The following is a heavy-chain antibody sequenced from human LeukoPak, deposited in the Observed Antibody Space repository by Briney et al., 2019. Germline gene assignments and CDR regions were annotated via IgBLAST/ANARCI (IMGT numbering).Heavy chain of an antibody. J-gene: IGHJ2*01. CDR2: INHSGST. D-gene: IGHD4-17*01. CDR3: ARASTVTGPYWYFDL. CDR1: GGSFSGYY. V-gene: IGHV4-34*01. Sequence: PSETLSLTCAVYGGSFSGYYWSWIRQPPGKGLEWIGEINHSGSTNYNPSLKSRVTISVDTSKNQFSLKLSSVTAADTAVYYCARASTVTGPYWYFDLWGRGTLVTVSS.